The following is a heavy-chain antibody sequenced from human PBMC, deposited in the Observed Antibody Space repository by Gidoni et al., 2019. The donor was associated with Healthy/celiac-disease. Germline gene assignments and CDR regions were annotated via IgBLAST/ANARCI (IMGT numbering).Heavy chain of an antibody. CDR1: VGSFSGYY. D-gene: IGHD6-13*01. J-gene: IGHJ3*02. CDR2: INHSGTT. CDR3: ARGEDSSSWYSLFAFDI. V-gene: IGHV4-34*01. Sequence: QVPLQQWVAGLLKPSETLSLTCAIYVGSFSGYYWSWISQPPGKGLEWIGEINHSGTTNYNSTHKSRITISVDTSKNQFSLKLSSVTAADAAVYYCARGEDSSSWYSLFAFDIWGQGTMVTVSS.